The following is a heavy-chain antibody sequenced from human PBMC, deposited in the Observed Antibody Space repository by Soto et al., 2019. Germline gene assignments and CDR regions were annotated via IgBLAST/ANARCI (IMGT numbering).Heavy chain of an antibody. Sequence: SETLSLTCTVSGGSISSSSYYWGWIRQPPGKGLEWIGSIYYSGSTYYNPSLKSRVTISVDTSKNQFSLKLSSVTAADTAVYYCARLYSSRWYFGIDPRGQGTLVTVSS. CDR1: GGSISSSSYY. V-gene: IGHV4-39*01. J-gene: IGHJ5*02. CDR2: IYYSGST. D-gene: IGHD6-19*01. CDR3: ARLYSSRWYFGIDP.